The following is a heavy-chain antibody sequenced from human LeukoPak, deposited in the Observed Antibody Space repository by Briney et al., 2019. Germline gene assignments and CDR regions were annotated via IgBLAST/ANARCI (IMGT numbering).Heavy chain of an antibody. CDR3: AKTPLSSCN. CDR2: IYSSGGT. D-gene: IGHD5/OR15-5a*01. CDR1: GFTMRDND. Sequence: GGSLRLSCAVSGFTMRDNDMTWVRQAPGKGLEWVSLIYSSGGTSYADSVKGRFTISKDNSKNTLYRQMNSHRAEDTAVYYCAKTPLSSCNWGLGTLVTVSS. V-gene: IGHV3-66*01. J-gene: IGHJ4*01.